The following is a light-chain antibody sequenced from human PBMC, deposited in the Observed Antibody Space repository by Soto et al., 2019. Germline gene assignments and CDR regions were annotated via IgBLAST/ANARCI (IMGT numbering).Light chain of an antibody. J-gene: IGLJ2*01. Sequence: QSVLTQPASVSGSPGQSITISCTGTSSDVGGYNYVSWYQHYPGKAPKLVIYDVTYRPSGVSNRFSGSKSDSTASLTISGLQAEDEADYYCSSYTRASALVVFGGGTKVTVL. CDR1: SSDVGGYNY. V-gene: IGLV2-14*03. CDR3: SSYTRASALVV. CDR2: DVT.